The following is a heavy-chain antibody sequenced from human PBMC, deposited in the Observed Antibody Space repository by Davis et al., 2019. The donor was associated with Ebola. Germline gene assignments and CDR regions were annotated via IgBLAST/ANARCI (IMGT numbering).Heavy chain of an antibody. CDR2: INHRGST. CDR1: GGSFSGYY. V-gene: IGHV4-34*01. J-gene: IGHJ4*02. Sequence: SETLSLTCAVYGGSFSGYYWSWIRQPPGRGLEWIGEINHRGSTNYNPSLKSRVTISVDTSKNQFSLKVTSVTAADTAVYYCARHHYYDSSGYYLVEDYFDYWGQGTLVTVSS. CDR3: ARHHYYDSSGYYLVEDYFDY. D-gene: IGHD3-22*01.